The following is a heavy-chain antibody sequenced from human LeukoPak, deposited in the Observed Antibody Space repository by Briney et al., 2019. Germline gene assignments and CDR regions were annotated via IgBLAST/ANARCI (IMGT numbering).Heavy chain of an antibody. J-gene: IGHJ5*02. CDR3: ARDCGFWSGYHTPWCWFDP. Sequence: ASVKVSCKASGYTFTSYGVSWVRQAPGQGLEWMGWISAYNGNTNYAQKLQGRVTMTTDTSTSTAYMELRSLRSDDTAVYYCARDCGFWSGYHTPWCWFDPWRQGTLVTVSP. CDR1: GYTFTSYG. CDR2: ISAYNGNT. D-gene: IGHD3-3*01. V-gene: IGHV1-18*01.